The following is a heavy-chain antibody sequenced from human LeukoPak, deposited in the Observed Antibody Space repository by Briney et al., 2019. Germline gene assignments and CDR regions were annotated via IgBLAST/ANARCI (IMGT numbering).Heavy chain of an antibody. CDR3: AKGRGGFDWLLFDY. J-gene: IGHJ4*02. V-gene: IGHV3-30*18. D-gene: IGHD3-9*01. Sequence: GGSLRLSCAASGFTFSSYGMHWVRQAPGKGLEWVAVISYDGSNKYYADSVKGRFTISRDNSKNTLYLQMNSLRAEDTAVYYCAKGRGGFDWLLFDYWGQGTLVTVSS. CDR1: GFTFSSYG. CDR2: ISYDGSNK.